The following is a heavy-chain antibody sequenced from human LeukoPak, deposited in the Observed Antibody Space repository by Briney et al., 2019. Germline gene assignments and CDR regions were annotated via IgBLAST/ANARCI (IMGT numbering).Heavy chain of an antibody. V-gene: IGHV3-53*01. CDR1: GFTVSNNY. CDR3: ARSLDGIAASSDY. D-gene: IGHD6-13*01. J-gene: IGHJ4*02. Sequence: GGSLRLSCAASGFTVSNNYMSWVRQAPGKGLEWVSVIYSGGSTYYADSVKGRFTISRDNSKSTLYLQMNSLRAEDTAVYYCARSLDGIAASSDYWGQGTLVTVSS. CDR2: IYSGGST.